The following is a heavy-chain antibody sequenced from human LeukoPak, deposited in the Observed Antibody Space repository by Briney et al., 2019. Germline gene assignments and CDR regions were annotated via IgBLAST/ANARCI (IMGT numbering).Heavy chain of an antibody. CDR1: GFTFSSYA. V-gene: IGHV3-23*01. Sequence: GGSLRLSCAASGFTFSSYAMSWIRQAPGKGLEWVSAISGSGGSTYYADSVKGRFTISRDNSKNTLYLQMNSLRAEDTAVYYCAGYYGSGSYSHGPFDYWGQGTLVTVSS. CDR3: AGYYGSGSYSHGPFDY. CDR2: ISGSGGST. D-gene: IGHD3-10*01. J-gene: IGHJ4*02.